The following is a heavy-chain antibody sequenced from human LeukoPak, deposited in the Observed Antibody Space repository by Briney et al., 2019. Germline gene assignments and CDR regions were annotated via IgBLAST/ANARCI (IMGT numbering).Heavy chain of an antibody. D-gene: IGHD3-10*01. J-gene: IGHJ3*01. CDR3: AREATTTHYYGSGSYYAFDV. V-gene: IGHV3-11*01. Sequence: PGGSLRLSCAASGFTFSVYSMSWIRQAPGKGLEWVSFISTSGTTIYYSDSVKGRFTISRDNAKNSLYLQMNSLRAEDTAVYYCAREATTTHYYGSGSYYAFDVWGQGTMVTVSS. CDR1: GFTFSVYS. CDR2: ISTSGTTI.